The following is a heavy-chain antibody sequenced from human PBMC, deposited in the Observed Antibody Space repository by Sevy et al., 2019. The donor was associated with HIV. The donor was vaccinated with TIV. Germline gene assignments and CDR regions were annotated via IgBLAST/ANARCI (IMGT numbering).Heavy chain of an antibody. CDR2: IIPIFGTE. CDR1: GGTFSCHA. J-gene: IGHJ6*02. CDR3: ASTASHWNPYYYGMDV. D-gene: IGHD1-1*01. V-gene: IGHV1-69*13. Sequence: ASVKVSCKDSGGTFSCHAISWVRQAPGQGLEWMGGIIPIFGTENYAQKFQGRVTITADESTSTAYMELSSLRSEDTAVYYCASTASHWNPYYYGMDVWGQGTTVTVSS.